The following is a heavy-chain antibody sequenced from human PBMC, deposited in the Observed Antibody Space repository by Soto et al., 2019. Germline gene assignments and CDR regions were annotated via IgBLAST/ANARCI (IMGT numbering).Heavy chain of an antibody. D-gene: IGHD3-3*01. CDR2: ISYDGGSK. V-gene: IGHV3-30-3*01. CDR3: ARRSSSSGTSFNDAFDF. J-gene: IGHJ3*01. CDR1: GFTFSSYA. Sequence: QVQLVESGGGVVQPGWSLRLSCAASGFTFSSYAMHWVRQAPGKGLEWVAVISYDGGSKTYADSVKGRFTISRDNSKNTLSLQMNSLKGEDTAVYYCARRSSSSGTSFNDAFDFWGQGTMVTVSS.